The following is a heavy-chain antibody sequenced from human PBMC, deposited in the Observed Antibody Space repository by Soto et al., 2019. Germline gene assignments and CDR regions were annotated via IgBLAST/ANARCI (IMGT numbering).Heavy chain of an antibody. CDR3: ARLLEMATIVSAFDI. J-gene: IGHJ3*02. V-gene: IGHV1-69*06. CDR2: IITIFGTA. CDR1: GGTFSSYA. Sequence: QVQLVQSGAEVKKPGSSVKVSCKASGGTFSSYAISWVRQAPGQGLEWMGGIITIFGTANYAQKFQGRVTITADKSPSTAYMELSSLRSEDTAVYYCARLLEMATIVSAFDIWGQGTMVTVSS. D-gene: IGHD5-12*01.